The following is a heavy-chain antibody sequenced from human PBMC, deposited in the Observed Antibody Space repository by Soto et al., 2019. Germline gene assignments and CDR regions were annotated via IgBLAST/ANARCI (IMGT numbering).Heavy chain of an antibody. CDR3: AREGVTYYDILTGPNNWFDP. CDR2: ISAYNGNT. Sequence: QVQLVQSGAEVKKPGTSVKVSCKASGYTFTSYGISWVRQAPGQGLEWMGWISAYNGNTNYAQKLQGRVTMTTDTSTSTAYMELRSLRSDDTAVYYCAREGVTYYDILTGPNNWFDPWGQGTLVTVSS. D-gene: IGHD3-9*01. CDR1: GYTFTSYG. J-gene: IGHJ5*02. V-gene: IGHV1-18*04.